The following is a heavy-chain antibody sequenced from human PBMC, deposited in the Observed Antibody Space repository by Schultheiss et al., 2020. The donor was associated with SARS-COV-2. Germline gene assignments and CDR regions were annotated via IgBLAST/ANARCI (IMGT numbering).Heavy chain of an antibody. Sequence: GGSLRLSCAASGFTFSDYKMSWVRQAPGKGLEWVSVIYSGGSTYYADSVKGRFTISRDNAKNSLYLQMNSLRAEDTAVYYCAREWQWLVDPGSGMDVWGQGTTVTVSS. D-gene: IGHD6-19*01. V-gene: IGHV3-69-1*02. CDR2: IYSGGST. CDR1: GFTFSDYK. J-gene: IGHJ6*02. CDR3: AREWQWLVDPGSGMDV.